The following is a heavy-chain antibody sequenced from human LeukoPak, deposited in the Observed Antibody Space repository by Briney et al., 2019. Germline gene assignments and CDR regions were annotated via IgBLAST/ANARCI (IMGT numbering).Heavy chain of an antibody. CDR2: INPNSGGT. V-gene: IGHV1-2*06. Sequence: ASVKVSCKASGYTFTAYYMHWVRQAPGQGLEWMGRINPNSGGTNYAQKVQGRVTMTRDTSISTAYMELTRLRSDDTAVYYCATLWEASMVTKGNWGQGTLVTVSS. D-gene: IGHD3-10*01. CDR1: GYTFTAYY. J-gene: IGHJ4*02. CDR3: ATLWEASMVTKGN.